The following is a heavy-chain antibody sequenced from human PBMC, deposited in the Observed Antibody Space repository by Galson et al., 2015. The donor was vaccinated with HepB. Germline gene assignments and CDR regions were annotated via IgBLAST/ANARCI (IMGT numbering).Heavy chain of an antibody. D-gene: IGHD4-17*01. J-gene: IGHJ6*02. V-gene: IGHV3-30*04. CDR3: ARETTVTYFRYYYYGMDY. Sequence: SLRLSCAASGFTFSSYAMHWVRQAPGKGLEWVAVISYDGSNKYYADSVKGRFTISRDNSKNTLYLQMNSLRAEDTAVYYCARETTVTYFRYYYYGMDYWGQGTLVTVSS. CDR1: GFTFSSYA. CDR2: ISYDGSNK.